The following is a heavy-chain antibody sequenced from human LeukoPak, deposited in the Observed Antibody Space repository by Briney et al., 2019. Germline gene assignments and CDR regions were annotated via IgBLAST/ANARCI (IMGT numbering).Heavy chain of an antibody. CDR3: ARGELVGYDYPFDY. V-gene: IGHV4-39*07. CDR1: GGSISSSSYY. CDR2: IYYSGST. Sequence: PSETLSLTCTVSGGSISSSSYYWGWIRQPPGKGLEWIGSIYYSGSTYYNPSLKSRVTISVNTSKNQFSLKLSSVTAADTAVYYCARGELVGYDYPFDYWGQGTLVTVSS. J-gene: IGHJ4*02. D-gene: IGHD5-12*01.